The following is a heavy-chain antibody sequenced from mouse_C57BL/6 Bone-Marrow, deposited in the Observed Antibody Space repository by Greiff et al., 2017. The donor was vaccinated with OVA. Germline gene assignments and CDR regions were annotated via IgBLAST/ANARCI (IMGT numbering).Heavy chain of an antibody. CDR1: GFTFSSYS. D-gene: IGHD1-1*01. CDR2: ISGGGGNT. V-gene: IGHV5-9*01. J-gene: IGHJ4*01. Sequence: EVKLVESGGGLVKPGGSLKLSCAASGFTFSSYSMSWVRQTPEKRLEWVATISGGGGNTYYPDSVKGRFTLSRDNAKNTLYLQMSSLRSEDTALYNCARLVTAVPATGNAIGYWGQGTSVTVSS. CDR3: ARLVTAVPATGNAIGY.